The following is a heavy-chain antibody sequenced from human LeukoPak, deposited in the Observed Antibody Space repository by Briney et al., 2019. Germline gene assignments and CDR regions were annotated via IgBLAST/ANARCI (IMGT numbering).Heavy chain of an antibody. J-gene: IGHJ4*02. Sequence: GGSLRLSCAASGYTFSDYYMSWIRQAPGKGLEWVSYISSSGSTIYYADSVKGRFTISRDNAKNSLYLQMNSLRAEDTAVYYCASTIGATQFDYWGQGTLVTVSS. CDR3: ASTIGATQFDY. V-gene: IGHV3-11*01. D-gene: IGHD1-26*01. CDR2: ISSSGSTI. CDR1: GYTFSDYY.